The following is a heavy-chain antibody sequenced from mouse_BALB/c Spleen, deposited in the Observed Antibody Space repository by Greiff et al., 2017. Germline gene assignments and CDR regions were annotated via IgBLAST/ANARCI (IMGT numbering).Heavy chain of an antibody. Sequence: VKLQESGAELVRPGVSVKISCKGSGYTFTDYAMHWVKQSHAKSLEWIGVISTYYGDASYNQKFKGKATMTVDKSSSTAYMELARLTSEDSAIYYCARSGGYDGGYYFDYWGQGTTLTVSS. J-gene: IGHJ2*01. CDR1: GYTFTDYA. D-gene: IGHD2-2*01. CDR2: ISTYYGDA. V-gene: IGHV1S137*01. CDR3: ARSGGYDGGYYFDY.